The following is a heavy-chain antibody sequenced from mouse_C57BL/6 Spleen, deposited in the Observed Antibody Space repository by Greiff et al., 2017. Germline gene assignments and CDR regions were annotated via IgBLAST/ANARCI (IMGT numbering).Heavy chain of an antibody. CDR1: GYSITSGYY. D-gene: IGHD2-5*01. J-gene: IGHJ4*01. Sequence: EVKLVESGPGLVKPSQSLSLTCSVTGYSITSGYYWNWIRQFPGNKLEWMGYISYDGSNNYNPSLKNRISITRDTSKNQFFLKLNSVTTEDTATYYCARGAYYSNWGYAMDYWGQGTSVTVSS. CDR3: ARGAYYSNWGYAMDY. V-gene: IGHV3-6*01. CDR2: ISYDGSN.